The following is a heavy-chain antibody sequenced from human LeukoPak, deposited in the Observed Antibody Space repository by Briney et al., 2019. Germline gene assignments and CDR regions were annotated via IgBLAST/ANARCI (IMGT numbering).Heavy chain of an antibody. CDR1: GFTFSSYS. CDR2: ISSSSTYI. D-gene: IGHD4-23*01. J-gene: IGHJ4*02. Sequence: GGSLRLSCAASGFTFSSYSMNWVRQAPGKGLEWVSSISSSSTYIYYADSVKGRFTISRDNAKNSLYLQMNSLRAEDTAVYYCARGRTVVTTCFDYWGQGTLDTVSS. V-gene: IGHV3-21*01. CDR3: ARGRTVVTTCFDY.